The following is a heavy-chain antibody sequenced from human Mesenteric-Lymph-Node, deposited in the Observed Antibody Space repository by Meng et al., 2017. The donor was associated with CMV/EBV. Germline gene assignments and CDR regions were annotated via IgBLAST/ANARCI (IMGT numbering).Heavy chain of an antibody. J-gene: IGHJ4*02. Sequence: ASVKVSCKTSGYTFIAYHMHWVRQAPGQRLEWMGWINPNTGNTNYAQKLQGRVTMTTDTSTSTAYMELRSLRSDDTAVYYCARVGIAAGRREDYWGQGTLVTVPQ. CDR3: ARVGIAAGRREDY. D-gene: IGHD6-13*01. CDR2: INPNTGNT. CDR1: GYTFIAYH. V-gene: IGHV1-18*04.